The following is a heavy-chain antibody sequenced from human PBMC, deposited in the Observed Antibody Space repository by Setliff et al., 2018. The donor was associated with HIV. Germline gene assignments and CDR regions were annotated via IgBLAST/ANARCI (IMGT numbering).Heavy chain of an antibody. J-gene: IGHJ6*03. V-gene: IGHV3-7*04. D-gene: IGHD3-10*01. CDR3: VRDAVDYGSDFYSYYYYYMDV. CDR1: GFSFNSFW. Sequence: QPGGSLRLSCAASGFSFNSFWMTWVRQAPGKGLEWVASIKQDGSETYYVDSVKGRFTISRDNDKSSLSLQMNDLRTEDTAVYYCVRDAVDYGSDFYSYYYYYMDVWGKGTTVTVSS. CDR2: IKQDGSET.